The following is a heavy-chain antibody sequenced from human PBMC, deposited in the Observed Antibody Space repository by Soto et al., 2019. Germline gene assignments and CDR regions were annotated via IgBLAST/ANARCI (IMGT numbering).Heavy chain of an antibody. Sequence: GGSLSLSCAASGFTFSSYAMSWVRQAPGKGLEWVSAISGSGGSTYYADSVKGRFTISRDNSKNTLYLQMNSLRAEDTAVYYCAKDGLEYSSSSSYYYMDVWGKGTTVTVSS. J-gene: IGHJ6*03. V-gene: IGHV3-23*01. CDR1: GFTFSSYA. D-gene: IGHD6-6*01. CDR3: AKDGLEYSSSSSYYYMDV. CDR2: ISGSGGST.